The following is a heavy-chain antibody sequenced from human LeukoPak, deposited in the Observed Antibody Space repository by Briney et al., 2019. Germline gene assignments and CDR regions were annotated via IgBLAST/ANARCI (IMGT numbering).Heavy chain of an antibody. CDR3: ARATQGAFDI. J-gene: IGHJ3*02. CDR1: GGSINYYY. V-gene: IGHV4-59*01. Sequence: SETLSLTCTVSGGSINYYYWSWIRQPPGKGLEWIGHIYYSGSANYNPSLKGRVSISVDTSKNHFSLKLSSVTAADTAVYYCARATQGAFDIWGQGTMVTVSS. CDR2: IYYSGSA.